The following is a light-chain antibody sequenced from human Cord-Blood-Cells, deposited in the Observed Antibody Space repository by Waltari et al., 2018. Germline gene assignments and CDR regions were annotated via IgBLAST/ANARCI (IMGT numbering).Light chain of an antibody. Sequence: QSALTQPRSASGSPGQSVTISCTGPSSAVGGYNYVSWYQQHPGKAPKLMIYDVSKRPSGVPDRFSGSKSGNTASLTISGLQAEDEADYYCCSYAGSYTWVFGGGTKLTVL. CDR3: CSYAGSYTWV. V-gene: IGLV2-11*01. J-gene: IGLJ3*02. CDR2: DVS. CDR1: SSAVGGYNY.